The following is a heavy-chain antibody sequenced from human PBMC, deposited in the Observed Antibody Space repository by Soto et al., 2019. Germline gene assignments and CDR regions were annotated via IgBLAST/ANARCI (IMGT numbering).Heavy chain of an antibody. CDR3: ARVRDWFQP. V-gene: IGHV4-34*01. J-gene: IGHJ5*02. D-gene: IGHD3-3*01. CDR1: GVSFSGYY. CDR2: IDHSGYT. Sequence: SETLSLTCAVYGVSFSGYYWNCIRHPPGKGLEWIGEIDHSGYTNYNPSLKSRVTISVDTSKNQFSLRLTSVTAADTAVYYCARVRDWFQPWGQGTLVTVSS.